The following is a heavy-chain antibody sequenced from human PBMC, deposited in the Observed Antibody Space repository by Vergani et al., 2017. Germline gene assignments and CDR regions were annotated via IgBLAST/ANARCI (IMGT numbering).Heavy chain of an antibody. Sequence: QVQLVETGGGVVQPGGSLRLSCTPSSFKLGDYGMHWVRQAPGRGLEWVSMTWYEGNNNYYADSVKGRFTISKDISKNTLYLQMNSLRGDDTAVYYCASETRDTPSSLDYWGQGTLVTVSS. D-gene: IGHD5-24*01. CDR3: ASETRDTPSSLDY. CDR1: SFKLGDYG. V-gene: IGHV3-33*01. J-gene: IGHJ4*02. CDR2: TWYEGNNN.